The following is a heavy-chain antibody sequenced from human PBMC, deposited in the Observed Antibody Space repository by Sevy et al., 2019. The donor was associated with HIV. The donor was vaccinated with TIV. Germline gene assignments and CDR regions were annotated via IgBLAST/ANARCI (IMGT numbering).Heavy chain of an antibody. CDR2: RSYDGSNK. CDR1: GFTFSSYG. Sequence: GGSLRLSCAASGFTFSSYGMHWVRLAPGKGLEWVAVRSYDGSNKYYADSVKGRFTISRDNSKNTLYLQMNSLRAEDTAVYYCATTDYYYGSGSNPDYWGQGTLVTVSS. D-gene: IGHD3-10*01. V-gene: IGHV3-30*03. CDR3: ATTDYYYGSGSNPDY. J-gene: IGHJ4*02.